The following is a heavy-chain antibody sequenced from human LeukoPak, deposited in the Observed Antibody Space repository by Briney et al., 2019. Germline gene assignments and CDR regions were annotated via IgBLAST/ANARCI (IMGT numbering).Heavy chain of an antibody. V-gene: IGHV3-23*01. CDR1: GFTFSSYA. Sequence: GGSLRLSCAASGFTFSSYAMSWVRQAPGKGLEWVSAISGSGGTTYYADSVKGRFTISRDNSKNTLYLQMNSLRAEDTAVYYCAKEENYYDSSGYYPTPGYWGQGTLVTVSS. D-gene: IGHD3-22*01. CDR2: ISGSGGTT. J-gene: IGHJ4*02. CDR3: AKEENYYDSSGYYPTPGY.